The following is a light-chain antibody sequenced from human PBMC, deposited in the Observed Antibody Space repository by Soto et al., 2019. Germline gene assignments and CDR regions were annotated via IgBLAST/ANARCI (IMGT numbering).Light chain of an antibody. CDR3: QHYSILSIP. J-gene: IGKJ4*01. Sequence: DIQVTRSPSSLSASVGDRVTITCQASDDIIKSVNWYQQKPGKAPKLLIHDASILQTGVPSRLSGSGCGTDVTFAIYSLQPEDIATYYCQHYSILSIPFGRVTKLYIX. CDR1: DDIIKS. V-gene: IGKV1-33*01. CDR2: DAS.